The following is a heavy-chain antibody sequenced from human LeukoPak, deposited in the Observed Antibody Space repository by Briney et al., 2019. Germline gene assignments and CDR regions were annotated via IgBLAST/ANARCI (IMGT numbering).Heavy chain of an antibody. D-gene: IGHD6-13*01. CDR1: GFTFSSYP. CDR2: ISTNGGST. J-gene: IGHJ5*02. Sequence: GGSLRLSCSASGFTFSSYPMHWVRQAPGKGLEYVSRISTNGGSTHYADSVKGRFTISRDNSKNTVNLQMSSLRADDTAVYYCARVGVITAAGTYDLWGQGTLVTVSS. V-gene: IGHV3-64*04. CDR3: ARVGVITAAGTYDL.